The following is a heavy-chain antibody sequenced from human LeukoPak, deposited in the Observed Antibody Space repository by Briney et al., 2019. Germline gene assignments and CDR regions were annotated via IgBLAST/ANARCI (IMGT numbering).Heavy chain of an antibody. CDR3: ARVRLDGYVKEFYFDS. J-gene: IGHJ4*02. Sequence: SETLSLTCTVSGGSISSSSYYWGWIRQPPGKGLEWIGSIYYSGSTYYNPSLKSRVTISVDTSKNQFSLTLTSVTAADTARYFCARVRLDGYVKEFYFDSWGQGTRVTVSS. V-gene: IGHV4-39*07. CDR2: IYYSGST. D-gene: IGHD2-2*03. CDR1: GGSISSSSYY.